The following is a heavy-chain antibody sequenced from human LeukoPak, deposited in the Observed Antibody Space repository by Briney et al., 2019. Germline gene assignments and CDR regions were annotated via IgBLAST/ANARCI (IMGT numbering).Heavy chain of an antibody. CDR3: AKSPLYCSSTSCYRTWFDP. V-gene: IGHV3-23*01. Sequence: PGRSLRLSCAASGFTFSSYAMSWVRQAPRKGLEWVSAISASGGSTYYADSVKGRFTISRDNSKNTLYRQMNSLRAEDTAVYYCAKSPLYCSSTSCYRTWFDPWSQGTLVTVSS. CDR1: GFTFSSYA. CDR2: ISASGGST. D-gene: IGHD2-2*01. J-gene: IGHJ5*02.